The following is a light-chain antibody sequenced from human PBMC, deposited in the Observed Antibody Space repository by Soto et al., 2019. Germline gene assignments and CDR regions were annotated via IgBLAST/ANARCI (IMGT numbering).Light chain of an antibody. CDR3: QQFAISTT. J-gene: IGKJ1*01. V-gene: IGKV1-5*01. CDR2: DAS. Sequence: IQMTQSPSTLSASVGDRVTITCRASHNIERWMAWYQQKPGKAPSLLIFDASTLHSGVPSRFRGRGSGTDFTLTISSLQPDDFATYYCQQFAISTTFGQGTKVEVK. CDR1: HNIERW.